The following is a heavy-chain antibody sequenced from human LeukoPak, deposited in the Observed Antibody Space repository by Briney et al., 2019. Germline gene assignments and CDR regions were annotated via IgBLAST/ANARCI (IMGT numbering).Heavy chain of an antibody. Sequence: ASVKVSCKASGYTFTSYGISWVRQAPGQGLEWMGWISAYNGNTNYAQKFQGRVTMTRDTSISTAYMELSRLRSDDTAVYYCARDHPTYYYDSSGYYDYWGQGTLVTVSS. CDR1: GYTFTSYG. CDR2: ISAYNGNT. V-gene: IGHV1-18*01. CDR3: ARDHPTYYYDSSGYYDY. J-gene: IGHJ4*02. D-gene: IGHD3-22*01.